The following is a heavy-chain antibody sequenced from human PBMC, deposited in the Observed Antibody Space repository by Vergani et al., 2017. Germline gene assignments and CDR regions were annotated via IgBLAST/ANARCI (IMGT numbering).Heavy chain of an antibody. CDR3: ARVLIAVAGPEYYFDY. CDR1: GGTFSSYA. CDR2: IIPIFGTA. D-gene: IGHD6-19*01. V-gene: IGHV1-69*01. J-gene: IGHJ4*02. Sequence: QVQLVQSGAEVKKPGSSVKVSCKASGGTFSSYAISWVRQAPGQGLEWLGGIIPIFGTANYAQKCQGRVTVTADASTSTAYMELSSLRSEETAVYYCARVLIAVAGPEYYFDYWGQGTLVTVSS.